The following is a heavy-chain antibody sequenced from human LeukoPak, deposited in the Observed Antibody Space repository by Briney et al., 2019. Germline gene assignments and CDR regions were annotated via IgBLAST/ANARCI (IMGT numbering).Heavy chain of an antibody. Sequence: GGSLRLSCAASGFTFSNYAMSWVRQAPGKGLEWVSVIGSRGGSTYYADSVKGRFTTSRDNSKNTLYLQMNSLRAEDTAVYYCAKEESMVTLYYFDYWGQGTLVTVSS. V-gene: IGHV3-23*01. D-gene: IGHD4/OR15-4a*01. CDR2: IGSRGGST. CDR3: AKEESMVTLYYFDY. J-gene: IGHJ4*02. CDR1: GFTFSNYA.